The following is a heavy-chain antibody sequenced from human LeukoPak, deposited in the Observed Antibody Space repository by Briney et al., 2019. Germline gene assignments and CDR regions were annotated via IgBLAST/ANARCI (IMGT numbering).Heavy chain of an antibody. D-gene: IGHD3-22*01. J-gene: IGHJ4*02. V-gene: IGHV4-34*01. CDR2: INHSGST. CDR1: GGSLSGYY. Sequence: SETLSLTCAAYGGSLSGYYWSWIRQPPGKGLEWIGEINHSGSTNYNPSLKSRVTISVDTSKNQFSLKLSSVTAADTAVYYCARAGYYDSSGLDYWGQGTLVTVSS. CDR3: ARAGYYDSSGLDY.